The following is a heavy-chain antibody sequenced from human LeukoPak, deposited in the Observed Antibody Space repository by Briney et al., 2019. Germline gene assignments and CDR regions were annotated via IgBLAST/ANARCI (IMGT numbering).Heavy chain of an antibody. J-gene: IGHJ4*02. CDR2: ISYDGSNK. Sequence: PGGSLRLSCAASGFTFSSYAMHWVRQAPGKGLEWVAVISYDGSNKYYADSVKGRFTISRDNSKNTLYLQMNSLRTEDTAVYYCTTDAGYSSRWYNYWGQGTLVTVAS. CDR3: TTDAGYSSRWYNY. CDR1: GFTFSSYA. D-gene: IGHD6-13*01. V-gene: IGHV3-30-3*01.